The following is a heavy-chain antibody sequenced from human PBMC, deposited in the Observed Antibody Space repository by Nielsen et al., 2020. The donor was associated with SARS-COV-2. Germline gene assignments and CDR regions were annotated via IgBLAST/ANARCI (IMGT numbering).Heavy chain of an antibody. CDR3: ARPLYYDGYMDV. CDR1: GFTFDDYG. V-gene: IGHV3-33*08. Sequence: GGSLRLSCAASGFTFDDYGMHWVRQAPGKGLEWVAVIWYDGSNKYYADSVKGRFTISRDNSKNTLYLQMNSLRAEDTAVYYCARPLYYDGYMDVWGKGTTVTVSS. CDR2: IWYDGSNK. D-gene: IGHD3-3*01. J-gene: IGHJ6*03.